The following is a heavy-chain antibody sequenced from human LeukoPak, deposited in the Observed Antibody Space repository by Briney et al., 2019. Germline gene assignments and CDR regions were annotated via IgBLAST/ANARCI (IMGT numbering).Heavy chain of an antibody. V-gene: IGHV3-9*01. CDR2: ISWNSGSI. J-gene: IGHJ6*03. CDR1: GFTFDDYA. Sequence: GGSLRLSCAASGFTFDDYAMHWVRQAPGKGLEWVSGISWNSGSIGYADSVKGRFTISRDNAKNSLYLQMNSLRAEDTALYYCAKDSNDLGSNYYYYMDVWGKGTTVTISS. D-gene: IGHD1-1*01. CDR3: AKDSNDLGSNYYYYMDV.